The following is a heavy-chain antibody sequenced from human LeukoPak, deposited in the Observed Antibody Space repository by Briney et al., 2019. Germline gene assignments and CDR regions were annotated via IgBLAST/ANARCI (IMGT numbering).Heavy chain of an antibody. Sequence: PGGSLRLSCAASGFTFRSYDMHWVRQVAGKGLEWVSSIGTAGDPFYPASVKGRLTISRDNSKNTLYMQMNNLRVEDTAVYFCARDNRYTGNYLDAFDIWGQGTLVTVSS. D-gene: IGHD3-16*02. CDR2: IGTAGDP. CDR1: GFTFRSYD. J-gene: IGHJ3*02. CDR3: ARDNRYTGNYLDAFDI. V-gene: IGHV3-13*05.